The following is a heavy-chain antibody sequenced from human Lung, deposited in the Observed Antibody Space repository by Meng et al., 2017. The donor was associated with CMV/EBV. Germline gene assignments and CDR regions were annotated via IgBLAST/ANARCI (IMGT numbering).Heavy chain of an antibody. Sequence: SXTLSLTCTVSGGSVSSGSFYWGWIRHPPGKELEWIGNAYYGGSTYYNPSLSGRLSIPVDRSKDQFSLKLNSVTAADTAVYYWARGVHGRYCPGTCYPVDYWGQGXLVTVSS. CDR2: AYYGGST. CDR3: ARGVHGRYCPGTCYPVDY. V-gene: IGHV4-39*07. D-gene: IGHD2-8*02. CDR1: GGSVSSGSFY. J-gene: IGHJ4*02.